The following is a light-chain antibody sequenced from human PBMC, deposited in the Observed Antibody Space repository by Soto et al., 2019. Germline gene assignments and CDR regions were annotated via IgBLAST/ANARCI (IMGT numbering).Light chain of an antibody. V-gene: IGLV2-11*01. CDR1: RSDVGGYNY. CDR2: DVS. Sequence: QSALTQPRSVSGSPGQSVTISCTGTRSDVGGYNYVSWYQQHPGKAPKLMIYDVSKRPSGVPDRFSGSKSGNTASLTISGLQAEDEADYYCCSYAGSYPYVFGTGTTLTVL. CDR3: CSYAGSYPYV. J-gene: IGLJ1*01.